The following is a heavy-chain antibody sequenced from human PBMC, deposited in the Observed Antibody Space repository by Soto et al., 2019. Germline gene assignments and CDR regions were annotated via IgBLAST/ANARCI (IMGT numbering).Heavy chain of an antibody. V-gene: IGHV3-72*01. D-gene: IGHD1-1*01. Sequence: PGGSLRLSCVVSGFNFSDHYMDWVRQAPGKGLEWIGRTRNKANSYTTDYAASVKGRFAISRDDSKNSLYLQMNSLKTEDTAVYYCTRVNWNYGYGMDVWGLGTTVTVSS. CDR2: TRNKANSYTT. CDR3: TRVNWNYGYGMDV. CDR1: GFNFSDHY. J-gene: IGHJ6*02.